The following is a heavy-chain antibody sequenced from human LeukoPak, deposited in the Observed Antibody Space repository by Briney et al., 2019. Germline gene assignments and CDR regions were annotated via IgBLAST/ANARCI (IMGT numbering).Heavy chain of an antibody. CDR1: GYTSTSYD. J-gene: IGHJ6*02. CDR2: MNPNSGNT. D-gene: IGHD3-3*01. CDR3: ARLPRNGDWSGYYGYYYYYGMDV. Sequence: GASVKVSCKASGYTSTSYDINWVRQAAGQGLEWMGWMNPNSGNTGYAQKFRGRVTMTRNTSISTAYMELSSLRSEDTAVYYCARLPRNGDWSGYYGYYYYYGMDVWGQGTTVTVSS. V-gene: IGHV1-8*01.